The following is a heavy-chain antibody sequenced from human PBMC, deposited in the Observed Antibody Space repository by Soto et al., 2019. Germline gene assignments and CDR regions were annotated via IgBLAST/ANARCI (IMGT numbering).Heavy chain of an antibody. CDR3: ARHGYNYGGGYFDY. CDR1: GGSISSYY. J-gene: IGHJ4*02. D-gene: IGHD5-18*01. V-gene: IGHV4-59*01. CDR2: IYYSGST. Sequence: PSETLSLTCTVSGGSISSYYWSWIRQPPGKGLEWIGYIYYSGSTNYNPSLKSRVTISVDTSKNQFSLKLSSVTAADTAVYYCARHGYNYGGGYFDYWGQGTRVTVSS.